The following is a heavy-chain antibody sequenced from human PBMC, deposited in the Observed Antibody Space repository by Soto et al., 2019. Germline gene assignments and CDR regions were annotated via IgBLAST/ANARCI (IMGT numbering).Heavy chain of an antibody. CDR3: ARESDNYYDSSGYPPYYGMDV. Sequence: SGPTLVNPKQTLTQACTFCAFSLSNRGMCVSWIRQPPGKALEWLARIDWDDDKYYSTSLKTRLTISKDTSKNQVVLTMTNMDPVDTATYYCARESDNYYDSSGYPPYYGMDVWGQGTTVTVSS. V-gene: IGHV2-70*11. J-gene: IGHJ6*02. D-gene: IGHD3-22*01. CDR1: AFSLSNRGMC. CDR2: IDWDDDK.